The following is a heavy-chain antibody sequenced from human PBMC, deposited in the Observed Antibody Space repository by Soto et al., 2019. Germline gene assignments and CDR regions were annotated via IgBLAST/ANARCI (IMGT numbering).Heavy chain of an antibody. J-gene: IGHJ4*02. Sequence: ASVKVSCKVSGYTLTEFSMHCVRQAPGKGLEWMGGFDPEVGETIYAQKFQGRVTMTEDTSTDTAYMELSSLRSEDTAVYYCATGIRGWSFDYWGQGTLVTVSS. CDR3: ATGIRGWSFDY. CDR1: GYTLTEFS. CDR2: FDPEVGET. V-gene: IGHV1-24*01. D-gene: IGHD3-10*01.